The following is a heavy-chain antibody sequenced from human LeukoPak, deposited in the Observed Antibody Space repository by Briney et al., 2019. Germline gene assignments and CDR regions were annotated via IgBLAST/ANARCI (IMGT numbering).Heavy chain of an antibody. CDR1: GYTFTGYY. V-gene: IGHV1-2*02. Sequence: ASVKVSCKASGYTFTGYYMHWVRQAPGQGLEWMGWINPNSGGTKYAQNFQGRVTMTRDTSISTAYMELSRLTSDGTALYYCARDSGSYFHDAFDNWGQGTMVTASS. J-gene: IGHJ3*02. D-gene: IGHD1-26*01. CDR2: INPNSGGT. CDR3: ARDSGSYFHDAFDN.